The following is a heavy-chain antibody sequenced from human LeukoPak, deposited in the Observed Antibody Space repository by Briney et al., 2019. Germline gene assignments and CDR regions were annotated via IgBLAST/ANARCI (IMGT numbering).Heavy chain of an antibody. CDR2: IYTSGST. V-gene: IGHV4-61*02. J-gene: IGHJ4*02. D-gene: IGHD6-19*01. CDR3: ARAHKYSSGWLDY. CDR1: GGSISSCSYY. Sequence: SETLSLTCTVSGGSISSCSYYWSWIRQPAGKGLVWIGRIYTSGSTNYNPSLKSRVTISVDTSKNQFSLKLSSVTAADTAVYYCARAHKYSSGWLDYWGQGTLVTVSS.